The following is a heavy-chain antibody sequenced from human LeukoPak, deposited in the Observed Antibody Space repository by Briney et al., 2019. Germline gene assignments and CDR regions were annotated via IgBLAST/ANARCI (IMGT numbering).Heavy chain of an antibody. CDR3: AREKVVAATLSPNWFDP. J-gene: IGHJ5*02. D-gene: IGHD2-15*01. V-gene: IGHV3-21*01. CDR2: ISSSSSYV. CDR1: GFTFSSYS. Sequence: GGSLRLSCAASGFTFSSYSMNWVRQAPGKGLEWVSSISSSSSYVYYADSVKGRFTISRDNAKNSLYLQMNSLRAEDTAVYYCAREKVVAATLSPNWFDPWGQGTLVTVSS.